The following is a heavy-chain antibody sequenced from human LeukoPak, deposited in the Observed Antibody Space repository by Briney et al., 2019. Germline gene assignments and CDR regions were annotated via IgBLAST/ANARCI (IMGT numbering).Heavy chain of an antibody. Sequence: PSETLSLTCAVYGGSFSGYYWSWISQPPGKGLEWIGEINHSGSTNYNPSLWSRVSISVDTSMNHFSLKLISVTAADTAVYYCARVPYYDFWSGFEGLYYFDSWGQGTLVTVSS. CDR3: ARVPYYDFWSGFEGLYYFDS. D-gene: IGHD3-3*01. V-gene: IGHV4-34*01. J-gene: IGHJ4*02. CDR1: GGSFSGYY. CDR2: INHSGST.